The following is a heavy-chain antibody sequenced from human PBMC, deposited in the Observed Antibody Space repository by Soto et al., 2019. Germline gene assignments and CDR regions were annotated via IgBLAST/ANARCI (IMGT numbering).Heavy chain of an antibody. CDR3: ARLFYGDYIYFDY. V-gene: IGHV3-53*02. CDR2: IYSGGST. CDR1: GFTVSSNY. Sequence: EVQLVETGGGLIQPGGSLSLSCAASGFTVSSNYMSWVRQAPGKGLEWVSVIYSGGSTYYADSVKGRFTISRDNSKNTLYLQMNSLRAEDTAVYYCARLFYGDYIYFDYWGQGTLVTVSS. J-gene: IGHJ4*02. D-gene: IGHD4-17*01.